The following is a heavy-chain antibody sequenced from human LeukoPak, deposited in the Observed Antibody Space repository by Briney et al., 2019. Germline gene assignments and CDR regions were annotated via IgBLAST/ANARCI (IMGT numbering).Heavy chain of an antibody. J-gene: IGHJ4*02. CDR1: GYTFTSYD. CDR2: MNPNSGNT. CDR3: AGSVTTVTTYFDY. D-gene: IGHD4-17*01. V-gene: IGHV1-8*01. Sequence: ASVKVSCKASGYTFTSYDINWVRQATGQGLEWMGWMNPNSGNTGYAQKFQGRVTMTRNTSISTAYMELSSLRSEDTAVYYCAGSVTTVTTYFDYWGQGTLVTVS.